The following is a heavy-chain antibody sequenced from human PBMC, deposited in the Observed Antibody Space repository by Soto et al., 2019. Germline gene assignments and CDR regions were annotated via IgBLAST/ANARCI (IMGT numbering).Heavy chain of an antibody. CDR1: GFTFSSYS. V-gene: IGHV3-48*02. CDR2: ISSSSSTI. Sequence: PGGSVRLSCAASGFTFSSYSMNWVRQAPGKGLEWVSYISSSSSTIYYADSVKGRFTISRDNAKNSLYLQMNSLRDEDTAVYYCARGSPTMIVVVTDWYFDLWGRGTLVTVSS. D-gene: IGHD3-22*01. CDR3: ARGSPTMIVVVTDWYFDL. J-gene: IGHJ2*01.